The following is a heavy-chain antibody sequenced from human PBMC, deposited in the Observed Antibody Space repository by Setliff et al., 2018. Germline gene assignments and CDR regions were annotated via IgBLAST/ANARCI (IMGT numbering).Heavy chain of an antibody. CDR1: GFTFSSYG. J-gene: IGHJ4*02. D-gene: IGHD2-21*02. CDR2: IRWGGTRK. Sequence: PGGSLRLSCAASGFTFSSYGMHWVRQAPGKGLEWVAFIRWGGTRKDYADSVKGRFSISRDNSKNTLYLQMNSLRAEDTAVYYCAKDLWPTCGGDCYRPFDYWGQGTLVTVSS. CDR3: AKDLWPTCGGDCYRPFDY. V-gene: IGHV3-30*02.